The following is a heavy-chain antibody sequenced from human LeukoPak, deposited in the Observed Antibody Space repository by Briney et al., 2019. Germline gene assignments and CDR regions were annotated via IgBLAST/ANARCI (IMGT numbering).Heavy chain of an antibody. Sequence: ASVKVSCKASGYAFTNYYMHWVRQAPGQGLEWMGIINPSVGSTSYAQKFQGRVTMTRDMSTSTVYMELSSLRSEDTAVYYCASGTTDIVVVPATLRNYYFDYWGQGTLVTVSS. CDR1: GYAFTNYY. V-gene: IGHV1-46*01. CDR2: INPSVGST. J-gene: IGHJ4*02. D-gene: IGHD2-2*01. CDR3: ASGTTDIVVVPATLRNYYFDY.